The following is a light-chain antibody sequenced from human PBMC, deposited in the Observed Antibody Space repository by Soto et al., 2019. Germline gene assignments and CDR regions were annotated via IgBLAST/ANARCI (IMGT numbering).Light chain of an antibody. CDR1: QDIGNS. J-gene: IGKJ4*01. CDR3: QQYDDLPLT. Sequence: DLQMTQSPSSLSASVGDGVTITCQASQDIGNSLNWYQQKPQKAPHLLIYDASDLEAGVPSRFSGTGSGTHFTLTISFLQPEDFATYYCQQYDDLPLTFGGGTKVEMK. CDR2: DAS. V-gene: IGKV1-33*01.